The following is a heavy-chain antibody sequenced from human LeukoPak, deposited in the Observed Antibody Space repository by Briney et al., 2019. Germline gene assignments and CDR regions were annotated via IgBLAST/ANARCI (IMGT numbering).Heavy chain of an antibody. CDR1: VDSISGTTYY. J-gene: IGHJ4*02. D-gene: IGHD2-21*01. Sequence: SETLSLICTVSVDSISGTTYYWGWIRQPPGKGLEWIGSIHYSGNTYYSPSLKSRAAINVDTSKNQFSLKLRFVTAADTAAYYCARHGRGGLSVLGNYWGQGTLVAVSS. CDR3: ARHGRGGLSVLGNY. CDR2: IHYSGNT. V-gene: IGHV4-39*01.